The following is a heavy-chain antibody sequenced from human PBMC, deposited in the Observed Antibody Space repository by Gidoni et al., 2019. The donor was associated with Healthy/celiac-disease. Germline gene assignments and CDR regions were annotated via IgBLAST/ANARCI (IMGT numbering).Heavy chain of an antibody. D-gene: IGHD6-6*01. CDR1: GFTFSSYA. V-gene: IGHV3-23*01. J-gene: IGHJ3*02. Sequence: EVHLLESGGGLVSPGGSLSLSCAAFGFTFSSYAMSWVSQAPGRGREWVSAMRGSGGSTYYQDSVKVRFTISRDNSKNTLYLQMNSLRAEDTAVYYCAKDEAYSSSSSAFDIWGQGTMVTVSS. CDR2: MRGSGGST. CDR3: AKDEAYSSSSSAFDI.